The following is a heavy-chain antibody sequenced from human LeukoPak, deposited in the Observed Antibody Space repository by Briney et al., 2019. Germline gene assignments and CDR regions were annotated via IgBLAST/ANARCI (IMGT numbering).Heavy chain of an antibody. J-gene: IGHJ4*02. D-gene: IGHD3-10*01. CDR1: SGSISDYY. CDR2: IYYTGSH. CDR3: AKVAKYYYGSETYYFFEH. V-gene: IGHV4-59*01. Sequence: PAETLSLTCTFSSGSISDYYWSWVRQPPGKRLEWIGYIYYTGSHTYNPSLNSRVTMSVDRSRNHFSLKLSSVTAADTAVYYCAKVAKYYYGSETYYFFEHWGQGTPVTASS.